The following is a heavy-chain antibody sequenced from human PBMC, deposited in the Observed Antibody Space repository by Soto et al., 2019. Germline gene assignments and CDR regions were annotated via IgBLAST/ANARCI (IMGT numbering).Heavy chain of an antibody. CDR3: AKGRGGSGSLTPRVDF. Sequence: GGSLRLSCAASGFAFNNYAMTWVRQAPGKGLEWVSAISGGGDTTSYADSVKGRFTVSRDGSKNTLYLQMSSLRAEDTALYYCAKGRGGSGSLTPRVDFWGQGTLVTVSS. J-gene: IGHJ4*02. CDR2: ISGGGDTT. CDR1: GFAFNNYA. D-gene: IGHD3-10*01. V-gene: IGHV3-23*01.